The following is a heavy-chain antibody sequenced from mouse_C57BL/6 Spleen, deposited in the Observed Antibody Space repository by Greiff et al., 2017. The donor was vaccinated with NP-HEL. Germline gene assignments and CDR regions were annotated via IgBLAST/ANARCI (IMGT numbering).Heavy chain of an antibody. CDR2: SRNKANDYTT. Sequence: EVKVVESGGGLVQSGRSLRLSCATSGFTFSDFYMEWVRQAPGKGLEWIAASRNKANDYTTEYSASVKGRFIVSRDTSQSILYLQMNALRAEDTAIYYCARDSIYPSGAMDYWGQGTSVTVSS. D-gene: IGHD3-1*01. CDR3: ARDSIYPSGAMDY. V-gene: IGHV7-1*01. CDR1: GFTFSDFY. J-gene: IGHJ4*01.